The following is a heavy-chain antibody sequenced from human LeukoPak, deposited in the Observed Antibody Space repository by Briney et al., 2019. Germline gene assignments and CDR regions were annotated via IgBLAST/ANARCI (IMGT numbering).Heavy chain of an antibody. CDR3: ARDRTFMITFGGVIAMGY. V-gene: IGHV1-46*01. Sequence: ASVKVSCKASGYTFTSYYMHWVRQAPGQGLEWMGIINPSGGSTSYAQKFQGRVTMTRDTSTSTVYMELSSLRSEDTAVYYCARDRTFMITFGGVIAMGYWGQGTLVTVSS. CDR2: INPSGGST. J-gene: IGHJ4*02. CDR1: GYTFTSYY. D-gene: IGHD3-16*02.